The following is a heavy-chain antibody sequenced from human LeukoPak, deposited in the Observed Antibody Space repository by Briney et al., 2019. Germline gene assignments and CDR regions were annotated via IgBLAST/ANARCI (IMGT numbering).Heavy chain of an antibody. CDR3: ATLRKYCTNGVCHKNWFDP. Sequence: ASVKVSCKASVYTFTGYYMHWVRQAPGQGLEWMGWINPNSGGTNYAQKFQGRVTMTEDTSTDTAYMELSSLRSEDTAVYYCATLRKYCTNGVCHKNWFDPWGQGTLVTVSS. CDR1: VYTFTGYY. V-gene: IGHV1-2*02. D-gene: IGHD2-8*01. CDR2: INPNSGGT. J-gene: IGHJ5*02.